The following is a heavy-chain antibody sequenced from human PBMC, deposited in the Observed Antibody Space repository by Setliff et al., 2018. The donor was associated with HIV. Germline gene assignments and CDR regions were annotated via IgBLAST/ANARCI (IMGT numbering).Heavy chain of an antibody. CDR1: GGSFSGYN. CDR2: VFYNGDT. D-gene: IGHD3-3*01. V-gene: IGHV4-59*08. J-gene: IGHJ4*02. CDR3: ARQMTIPGVAVTPVDY. Sequence: PSETLSLTCAVYGGSFSGYNWNWIRQPPGKGLEWIGYVFYNGDTAYNPSLKSRLTISVDTSKSQFSLKLTSVTAADTAVYYCARQMTIPGVAVTPVDYWGQGALVTVSS.